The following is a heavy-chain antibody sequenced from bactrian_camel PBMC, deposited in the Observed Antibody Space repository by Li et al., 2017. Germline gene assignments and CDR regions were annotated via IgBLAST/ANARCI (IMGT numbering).Heavy chain of an antibody. Sequence: HVQLVESGGGSVQPGGSLSLSCAASGFTFSANSMSWVRQAPGKELEWVASIYGDGTSTFYADSVKGRFTISRDNAKNTVFLQMNSLQPEDTAVYYCAAARFARYYSDYAANPERYNFWDQGTQVTVS. V-gene: IGHV3-2*01. D-gene: IGHD4*01. CDR2: IYGDGTST. CDR3: AAARFARYYSDYAANPERYNF. J-gene: IGHJ4*01. CDR1: GFTFSANS.